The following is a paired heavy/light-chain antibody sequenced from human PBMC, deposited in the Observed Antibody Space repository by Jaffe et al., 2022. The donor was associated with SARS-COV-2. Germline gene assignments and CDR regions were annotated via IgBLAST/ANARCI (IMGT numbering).Heavy chain of an antibody. J-gene: IGHJ4*02. CDR2: IHPGDSDT. D-gene: IGHD6-13*01. CDR1: EFMFTSYW. V-gene: IGHV5-51*01. Sequence: EEQLVQSGAEVKKPGESLKISCKGSEFMFTSYWIGWVRQMPGKGLEWMGIIHPGDSDTKYSPSFQGQVTISADKSTSTVYLQWSSLKASDTAMYYCARRGSSWLVWGQGTLVTVSS. CDR3: ARRGSSWLV.
Light chain of an antibody. CDR1: RSDVGGYNY. CDR2: DVT. Sequence: QSALTQPASVSGSPGQSITISCTGTRSDVGGYNYVSWFQQHPGKAPKLMIYDVTTRPSGVSNRFSGSKSGNTASLTISGLQAEDEADYYCSSFRISSSLNWVFGGGTKLTVL. CDR3: SSFRISSSLNWV. V-gene: IGLV2-14*03. J-gene: IGLJ3*02.